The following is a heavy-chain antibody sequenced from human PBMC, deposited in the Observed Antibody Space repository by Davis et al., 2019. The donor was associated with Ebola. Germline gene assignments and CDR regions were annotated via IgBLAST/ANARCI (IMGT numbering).Heavy chain of an antibody. CDR1: GYTFTSYD. Sequence: ASVKVSCKASGYTFTSYDINWVRQATGQGLEWMGWMNPNSGNTSYAQKFQGRVTMTRDTSTSTVYMELSSLRSEDTAVYYCARDQFHGNYYYYYGKDVWGQGTTVTVSS. CDR2: MNPNSGNT. V-gene: IGHV1-8*01. J-gene: IGHJ6*02. D-gene: IGHD1-1*01. CDR3: ARDQFHGNYYYYYGKDV.